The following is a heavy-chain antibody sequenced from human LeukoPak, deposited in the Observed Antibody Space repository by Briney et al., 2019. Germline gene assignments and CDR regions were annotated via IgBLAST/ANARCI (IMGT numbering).Heavy chain of an antibody. CDR1: GGSFSGYY. D-gene: IGHD5-18*01. J-gene: IGHJ4*02. CDR3: ARGGSSGYNYG. Sequence: SETLSLTCAVYGGSFSGYYWTWIRQPPGRGLEWIGYICCSGTTFYNPSLRSRVAISEDTSKNQLSLILKSVTAADTAVYYCARGGSSGYNYGWGQGILVTVSS. V-gene: IGHV4-59*01. CDR2: ICCSGTT.